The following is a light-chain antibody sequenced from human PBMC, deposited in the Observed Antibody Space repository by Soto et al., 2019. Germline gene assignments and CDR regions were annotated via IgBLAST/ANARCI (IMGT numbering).Light chain of an antibody. J-gene: IGKJ5*01. CDR2: GAS. V-gene: IGKV3-15*01. CDR3: QQYNNWPPIT. Sequence: EIVMTQSPATLSVSPGDRVTLSCRASQSVNNKVAWYQQKPGQAPRLLIFGASTRATGIPARFSGSGSVTEFTLTISSLQSEDFAVYYCQQYNNWPPITFGQGTRLEI. CDR1: QSVNNK.